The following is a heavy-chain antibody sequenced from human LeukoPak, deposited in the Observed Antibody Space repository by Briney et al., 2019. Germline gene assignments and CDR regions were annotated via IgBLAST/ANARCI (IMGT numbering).Heavy chain of an antibody. V-gene: IGHV3-21*01. Sequence: GGSLRLSCAGSEFSFNTYSMNWVRQAPGKGLEWVSSISSSSSFIYYAGSLKGRFTISRDNAKNSLYLQMSSLRAEDTAVYYCARDRLHYVEYEKTFDYWGQGTLVTVSS. CDR1: EFSFNTYS. J-gene: IGHJ4*02. CDR3: ARDRLHYVEYEKTFDY. CDR2: ISSSSSFI. D-gene: IGHD4-17*01.